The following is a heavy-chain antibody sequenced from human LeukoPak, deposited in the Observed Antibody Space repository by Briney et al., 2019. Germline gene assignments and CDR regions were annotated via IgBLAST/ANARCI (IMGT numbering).Heavy chain of an antibody. CDR1: GFTVSSSY. CDR3: ARKYTSGWYGFGY. J-gene: IGHJ4*02. CDR2: IYSGGSK. D-gene: IGHD6-19*01. Sequence: PGGSLRLSCVASGFTVSSSYMSWIRQPPGKGLEWVSVIYSGGSKEHADSVKGRFTISRDDSKNSLYLQMNNLRDEDTAMYYCARKYTSGWYGFGYWGQGTLVTVSS. V-gene: IGHV3-66*01.